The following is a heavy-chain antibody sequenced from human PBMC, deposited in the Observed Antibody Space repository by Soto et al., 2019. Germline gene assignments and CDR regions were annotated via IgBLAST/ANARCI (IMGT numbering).Heavy chain of an antibody. V-gene: IGHV2-5*02. CDR2: IYWDDDR. Sequence: SGPTLVNPTQTLTLTCSFSGFALSTSGVGVGRIHQPPGKALERLAIIYWDDDRRYSPSLKSRLTINKDTSKNQVILTMTNMDPVDTATYYCAHYIRGQGCANSRCYYMDVWAKGTTVTVSS. CDR1: GFALSTSGVG. CDR3: AHYIRGQGCANSRCYYMDV. J-gene: IGHJ6*03. D-gene: IGHD6-13*01.